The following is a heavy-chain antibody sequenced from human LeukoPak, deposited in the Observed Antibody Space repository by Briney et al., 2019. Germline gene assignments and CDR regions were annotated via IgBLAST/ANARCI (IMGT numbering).Heavy chain of an antibody. CDR3: ARDRGPGWFDP. CDR1: GFAVSSNY. V-gene: IGHV3-66*03. D-gene: IGHD3-10*01. CDR2: IYSTGTT. J-gene: IGHJ5*02. Sequence: GGSLRLSCAASGFAVSSNYVSWVRQAPGKGLEWVSVIYSTGTTFYADSVKGRFTISRDNSKNTVYLQMSGLRPEDTAVYYCARDRGPGWFDPWGQGTLVTVSS.